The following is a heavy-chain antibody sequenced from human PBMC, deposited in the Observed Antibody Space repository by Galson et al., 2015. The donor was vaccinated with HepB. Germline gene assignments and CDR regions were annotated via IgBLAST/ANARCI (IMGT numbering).Heavy chain of an antibody. CDR3: ASPMATISL. CDR2: ISSSRSYI. J-gene: IGHJ4*02. CDR1: GFTFISYS. D-gene: IGHD5-24*01. Sequence: SLRLSCAASGFTFISYSMNWVRQAPGKGLEWVSSISSSRSYIYYADSVKGRFTISRDNAKNSLYLQMNSLRADNTAVYYCASPMATISLWGQGTLVTVSS. V-gene: IGHV3-21*01.